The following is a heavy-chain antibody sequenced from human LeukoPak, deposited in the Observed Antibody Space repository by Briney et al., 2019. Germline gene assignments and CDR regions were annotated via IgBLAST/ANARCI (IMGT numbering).Heavy chain of an antibody. CDR2: ISAYNGNS. CDR1: GYTFTGYY. J-gene: IGHJ4*02. Sequence: ASVKVSCKASGYTFTGYYMHWVRQAPGQGLEWMGWISAYNGNSNYAQKVQGRVTMTTDTSTSTAYMELRSLRSDDTAVYYCARLTNYYPYYFDYWGQGTLVTVSS. V-gene: IGHV1-18*04. D-gene: IGHD1-26*01. CDR3: ARLTNYYPYYFDY.